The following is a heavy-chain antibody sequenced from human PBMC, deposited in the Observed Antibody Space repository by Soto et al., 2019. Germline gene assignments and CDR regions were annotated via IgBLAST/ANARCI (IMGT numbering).Heavy chain of an antibody. Sequence: QVQLVESGGGVVEPGRSLRLSCAASGFTFSSYGMHWVRQAPGKGLEWVAVVSYDGINKYYADSVKGRFAISRDNSKNTLDLKMNSLRAEDTAVYSCAKEDEPFAAHQTDYWGQGTLVTVSS. CDR3: AKEDEPFAAHQTDY. J-gene: IGHJ4*02. D-gene: IGHD6-6*01. V-gene: IGHV3-30*18. CDR2: VSYDGINK. CDR1: GFTFSSYG.